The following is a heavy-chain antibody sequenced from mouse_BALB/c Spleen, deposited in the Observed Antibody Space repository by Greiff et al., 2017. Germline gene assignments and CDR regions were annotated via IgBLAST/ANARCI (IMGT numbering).Heavy chain of an antibody. CDR3: ARERYGNYVARFAY. V-gene: IGHV5-12-1*01. CDR1: GFAFSSYD. J-gene: IGHJ3*01. Sequence: EVKLMESGGGLVKPGGSLKLSCAASGFAFSSYDMSWVRQTPEKRLEWVAYISSGGGSTYYPDTVKGRFTFSRDNAKNTLYLQMSSLRSEDTAMYYYARERYGNYVARFAYWGQGTLVTVSA. CDR2: ISSGGGST. D-gene: IGHD2-10*02.